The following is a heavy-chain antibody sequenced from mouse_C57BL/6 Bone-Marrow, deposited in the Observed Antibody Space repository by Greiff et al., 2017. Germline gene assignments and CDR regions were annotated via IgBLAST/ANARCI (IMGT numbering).Heavy chain of an antibody. D-gene: IGHD3-1*01. CDR3: ARAPLGGGWFAY. J-gene: IGHJ3*01. CDR1: GYAFTNYL. Sequence: VQLQQSGAELVRPGTSVKVSCKASGYAFTNYLIEWVKQRPGQGLEWIGVINPGRGGTNYNEKFKGKATLTADKSSSTAYMQLSSLTSEDSAVXFCARAPLGGGWFAYWGTGTLVTVSA. V-gene: IGHV1-54*01. CDR2: INPGRGGT.